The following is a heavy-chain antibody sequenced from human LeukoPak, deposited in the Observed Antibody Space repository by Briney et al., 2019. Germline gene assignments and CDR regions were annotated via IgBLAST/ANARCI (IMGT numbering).Heavy chain of an antibody. CDR3: TRLTVNTLGSDY. J-gene: IGHJ4*02. Sequence: PGGSLRLSCAASGFTFSYAWMSWVRQAPGKGLEWVGRIRSKANNYATTYAASVKGRFTISRDDSKNMAYLQMNSLKTDDTAVYYCTRLTVNTLGSDYWGQGTLVTVSS. CDR2: IRSKANNYAT. D-gene: IGHD4-11*01. V-gene: IGHV3-73*01. CDR1: GFTFSYAW.